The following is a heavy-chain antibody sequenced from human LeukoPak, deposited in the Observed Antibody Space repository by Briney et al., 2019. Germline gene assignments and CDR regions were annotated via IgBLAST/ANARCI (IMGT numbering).Heavy chain of an antibody. CDR1: GYSISSGYY. CDR2: IYPGDSDT. V-gene: IGHV5-51*01. D-gene: IGHD1-26*01. CDR3: ARRVSGSYFWYFDY. J-gene: IGHJ4*02. Sequence: ETLSLTCTVSGYSISSGYYWGWIRQPPGKGLEWMGIIYPGDSDTRYSPSFQGQVTISADKSISTAYLQWSSLKASDTAMYYCARRVSGSYFWYFDYWGQGTLVTVSS.